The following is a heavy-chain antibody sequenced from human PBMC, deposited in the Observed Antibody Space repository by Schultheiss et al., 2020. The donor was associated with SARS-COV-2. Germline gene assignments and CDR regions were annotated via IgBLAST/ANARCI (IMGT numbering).Heavy chain of an antibody. J-gene: IGHJ6*02. CDR2: IIPIFGTA. V-gene: IGHV1-18*01. D-gene: IGHD3-3*01. CDR1: GYTFTSYG. Sequence: ASVKVSCKASGYTFTSYGISWVRQAPGQGLEWMGGIIPIFGTANYAQKFQGRVTMTTDTSTSTAYMELRSLRSDDTAVYYCARDPTNLVRYDYYYGMDVWGQGTTVTVSS. CDR3: ARDPTNLVRYDYYYGMDV.